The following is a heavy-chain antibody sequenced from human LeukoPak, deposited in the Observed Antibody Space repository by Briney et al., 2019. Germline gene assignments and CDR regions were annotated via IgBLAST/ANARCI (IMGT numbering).Heavy chain of an antibody. D-gene: IGHD6-13*01. Sequence: ASVKVSCKSSGYSFIVYSMHWVRQAPGQGVEWMGWINPNTGGTNYAQKFQGRVTMTRDKSISTAYMELSSLCYDTTAVYHCAREYVADSSPLFDYWGQGSLVTVSS. V-gene: IGHV1-2*02. CDR3: AREYVADSSPLFDY. CDR1: GYSFIVYS. J-gene: IGHJ4*02. CDR2: INPNTGGT.